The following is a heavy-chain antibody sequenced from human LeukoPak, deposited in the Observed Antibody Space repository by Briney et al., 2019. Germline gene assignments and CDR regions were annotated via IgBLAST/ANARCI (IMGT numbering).Heavy chain of an antibody. Sequence: SETLSLTCTVSGGSISSGGYYWSWIRQPPGKGLEWIGDIYYSGSTYYNPSLKSRVTISVDTSKNQFSLKLSSVTAADTAVYYCARERGSSTGYYYYGMDVWGQGTTVTVSS. CDR1: GGSISSGGYY. CDR3: ARERGSSTGYYYYGMDV. J-gene: IGHJ6*02. V-gene: IGHV4-31*03. D-gene: IGHD2-2*01. CDR2: IYYSGST.